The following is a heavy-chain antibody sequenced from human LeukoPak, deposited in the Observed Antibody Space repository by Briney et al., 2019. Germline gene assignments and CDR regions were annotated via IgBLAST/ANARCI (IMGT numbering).Heavy chain of an antibody. D-gene: IGHD6-13*01. V-gene: IGHV3-30*03. J-gene: IGHJ5*02. CDR3: ARGYASTSQLDP. Sequence: GRSLRLSCVASGFTFSSYAMHWVRQAPGKGLGWVAVISFDGSNKYYADSVKGRFTISRDNSKNTLYLQVSAEDTAIYYCARGYASTSQLDPWGQGTLVTVSS. CDR1: GFTFSSYA. CDR2: ISFDGSNK.